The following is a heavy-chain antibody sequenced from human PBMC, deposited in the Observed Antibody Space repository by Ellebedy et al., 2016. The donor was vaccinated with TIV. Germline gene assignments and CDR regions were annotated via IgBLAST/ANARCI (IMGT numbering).Heavy chain of an antibody. J-gene: IGHJ3*01. D-gene: IGHD4-17*01. Sequence: GESLKISCAASRFSFSSYWMSWVRQAPGKGLEWVANIKQDGSEKYHVDSVRGRFTISRDNARNALYLQMNSLTAEDTAVYYCATDGSYGDYRFPTHAFVFWGQGTMVTVSS. CDR2: IKQDGSEK. CDR1: RFSFSSYW. CDR3: ATDGSYGDYRFPTHAFVF. V-gene: IGHV3-7*01.